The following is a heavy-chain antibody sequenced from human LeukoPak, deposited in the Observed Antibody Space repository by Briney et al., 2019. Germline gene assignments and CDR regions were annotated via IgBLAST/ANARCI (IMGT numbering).Heavy chain of an antibody. D-gene: IGHD3-9*01. Sequence: PGGSLRLSCAASGFTFSSYGMHWVRQAPGKGLEWVAVISYDGSNKYYADSVKGRFTISRDNSKNTLYLQMNSLRAEDTAVYYCARVPVYDILTGSPDYWGQGTLVTVSS. V-gene: IGHV3-30*03. CDR3: ARVPVYDILTGSPDY. CDR2: ISYDGSNK. J-gene: IGHJ4*02. CDR1: GFTFSSYG.